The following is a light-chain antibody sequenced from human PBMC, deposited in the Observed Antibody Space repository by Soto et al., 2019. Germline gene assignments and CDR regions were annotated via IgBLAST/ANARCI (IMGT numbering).Light chain of an antibody. J-gene: IGKJ1*01. Sequence: EVVLTQSPATLSLSPGDRATLSCRASQSVSSSYLAWYQQKPGQAPRLLIYDASNRATGIPARFSGSGSGTDFTLTISSLEPEDFAVYYCQQRSNWPVTFGQGTKVDTK. CDR1: QSVSSSY. CDR2: DAS. V-gene: IGKV3-11*01. CDR3: QQRSNWPVT.